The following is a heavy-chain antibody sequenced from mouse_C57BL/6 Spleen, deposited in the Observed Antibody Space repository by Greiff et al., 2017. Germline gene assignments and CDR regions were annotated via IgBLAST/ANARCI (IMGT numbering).Heavy chain of an antibody. V-gene: IGHV1-76*01. CDR1: GYTFTDYY. CDR3: ARYELGKGYFYY. D-gene: IGHD3-3*01. CDR2: IYPGSGNT. Sequence: QVQLKESGAELVRPGASVKLSCKASGYTFTDYYINWVKQRPGQGLEWIARIYPGSGNTYYNEKFKGKATLTAEKSSSTAYMQLSSLTSEDSAVYFCARYELGKGYFYYWGQGTTLTVSS. J-gene: IGHJ2*01.